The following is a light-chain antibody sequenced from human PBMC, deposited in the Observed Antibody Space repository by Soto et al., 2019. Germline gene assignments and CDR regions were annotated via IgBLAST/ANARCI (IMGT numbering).Light chain of an antibody. Sequence: QSALTQVASVSGSPGQSITISCTGTSSDVGGYDYVSWYQQHPGKAPKLMIYNVNYRPSGVSDRFSGSKSGDTASLTISGLQAEDEGNYYCSSYTTTNTVVFGGGTKLTVL. V-gene: IGLV2-14*03. J-gene: IGLJ2*01. CDR1: SSDVGGYDY. CDR2: NVN. CDR3: SSYTTTNTVV.